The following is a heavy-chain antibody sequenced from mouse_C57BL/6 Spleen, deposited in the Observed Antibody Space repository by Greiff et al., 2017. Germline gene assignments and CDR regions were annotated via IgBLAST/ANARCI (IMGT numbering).Heavy chain of an antibody. Sequence: EVMLVESGGGLVQPGGSLSLSCAASGFTFTDYYMSWVRQPPGKALEWLGFIRNKANGYTTEYSASVKGRFTISRDNSQSILYLQMNALRAEDSATYYCARDYYGSSYRYFDVWGTGTTVTVSS. J-gene: IGHJ1*03. CDR2: IRNKANGYTT. D-gene: IGHD1-1*01. CDR3: ARDYYGSSYRYFDV. CDR1: GFTFTDYY. V-gene: IGHV7-3*01.